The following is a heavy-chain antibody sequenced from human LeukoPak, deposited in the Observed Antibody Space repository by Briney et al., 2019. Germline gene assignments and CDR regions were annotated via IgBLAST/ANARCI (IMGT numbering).Heavy chain of an antibody. CDR1: GGSISSGGYY. D-gene: IGHD3-3*01. Sequence: SQTLSLTCTVSGGSISSGGYYWSWIRQHPGKGLEWIGYIYYSGSTYYNPSLKSRVTISVDTSKNQFPLKLSSVTAADTAVYYCARAEWLLLYFDYWGQGTLVTVSS. CDR3: ARAEWLLLYFDY. CDR2: IYYSGST. V-gene: IGHV4-31*03. J-gene: IGHJ4*02.